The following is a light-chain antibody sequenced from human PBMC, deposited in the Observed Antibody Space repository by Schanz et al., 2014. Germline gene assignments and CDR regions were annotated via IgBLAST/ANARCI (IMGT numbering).Light chain of an antibody. CDR2: EVS. J-gene: IGLJ3*02. V-gene: IGLV2-8*01. CDR1: SSDVGGYDY. CDR3: CSYAGSYTWV. Sequence: QSALTQPPSASGSPGQSVTISCTGTSSDVGGYDYVSWHQHHPGKAPKLMIYEVSKRPSGVPDRFSGSKSGNTASLTVSGLQAEDEADYYCCSYAGSYTWVFGGGTKLTVL.